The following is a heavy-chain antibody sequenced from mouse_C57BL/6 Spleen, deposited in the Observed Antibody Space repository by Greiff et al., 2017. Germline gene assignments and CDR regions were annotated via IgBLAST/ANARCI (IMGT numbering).Heavy chain of an antibody. D-gene: IGHD1-1*01. CDR3: AAHYGSSDYYAMDY. V-gene: IGHV1-72*01. CDR2: IDPKSGGT. Sequence: QVQLQQPGAELVKPGASVKLSCKASGYTFTSYWMHWVKQRPGRGLEWIGRIDPKSGGTKYNEKFKSKATLTVDKPSSTAYMQLSSLTSEDSAVYYCAAHYGSSDYYAMDYWGQGTSVTVSS. J-gene: IGHJ4*01. CDR1: GYTFTSYW.